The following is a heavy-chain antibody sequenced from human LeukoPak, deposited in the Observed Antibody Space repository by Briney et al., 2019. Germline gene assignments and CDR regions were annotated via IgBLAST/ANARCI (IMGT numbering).Heavy chain of an antibody. J-gene: IGHJ4*02. CDR1: GGTFSSYA. Sequence: GASVKVSCKASGGTFSSYAIGWVRQAPGQGLEWMGGIIPIFGTANYAQKFQGRVTITTDESTSTAYMELSSLRSEDTAVYYCATVPVELFYYSSRFDYWGQGTLVTVSS. CDR3: ATVPVELFYYSSRFDY. CDR2: IIPIFGTA. D-gene: IGHD6-19*01. V-gene: IGHV1-69*05.